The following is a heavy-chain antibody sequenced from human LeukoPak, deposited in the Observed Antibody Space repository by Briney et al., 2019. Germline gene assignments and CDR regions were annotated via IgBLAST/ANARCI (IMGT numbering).Heavy chain of an antibody. D-gene: IGHD3-10*01. J-gene: IGHJ4*02. CDR1: GFTFSSYW. CDR3: ARDSYGSGTAPDY. Sequence: GGSLRLSCAASGFTFSSYWMSWVRQAPGKGLEWVAIIKQDGSEKYYVDSVKGRFTISRDNAKNSLYLQMNSLRAEDTAVYYCARDSYGSGTAPDYWGQGTLVTVSS. CDR2: IKQDGSEK. V-gene: IGHV3-7*01.